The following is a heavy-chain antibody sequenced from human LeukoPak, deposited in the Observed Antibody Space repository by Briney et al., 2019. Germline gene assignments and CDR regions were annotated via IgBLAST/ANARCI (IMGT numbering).Heavy chain of an antibody. Sequence: GGSLRLSCAASGFIFDDYGMSWVRQAPGKGLEWVSGINWNGGSTGYADSVKGRFTISRDNAKSSLYLQMNGLRAEDTALYYCARGGITIFGVVQFDYWGQGTLVTVSS. CDR2: INWNGGST. V-gene: IGHV3-20*04. CDR1: GFIFDDYG. CDR3: ARGGITIFGVVQFDY. J-gene: IGHJ4*02. D-gene: IGHD3-3*01.